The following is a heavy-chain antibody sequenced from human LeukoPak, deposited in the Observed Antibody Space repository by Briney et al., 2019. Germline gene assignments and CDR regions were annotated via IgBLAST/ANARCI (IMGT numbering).Heavy chain of an antibody. Sequence: SETLSLTCTVSGDSFSSNYWSWIRQPPGKGLEWIGDIYYSGSTNYNPSLKSRVTISVDTSKNQFSLNLSSVTAADTAVYYCARDPIMITFGGVIAQNAFDIWGQGTMVTVSS. J-gene: IGHJ3*02. V-gene: IGHV4-59*01. CDR3: ARDPIMITFGGVIAQNAFDI. CDR2: IYYSGST. CDR1: GDSFSSNY. D-gene: IGHD3-16*02.